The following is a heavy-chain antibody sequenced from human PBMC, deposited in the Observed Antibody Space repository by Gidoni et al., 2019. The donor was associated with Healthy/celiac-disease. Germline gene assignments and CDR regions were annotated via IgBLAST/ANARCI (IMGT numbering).Heavy chain of an antibody. CDR2: IYYSGST. CDR1: GCPISSYY. D-gene: IGHD5-12*01. Sequence: GCPISSYYWCWIRQPPGKGLEWIGYIYYSGSTNYNPSLKSRVTISVDTSKNQFSLKLSSVTAADTAVYYCARSIGYRRDGYNEFDYWGQGTLVTVSS. V-gene: IGHV4-59*01. CDR3: ARSIGYRRDGYNEFDY. J-gene: IGHJ4*02.